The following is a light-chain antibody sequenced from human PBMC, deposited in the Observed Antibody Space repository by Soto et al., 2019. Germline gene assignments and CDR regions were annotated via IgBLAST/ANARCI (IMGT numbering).Light chain of an antibody. CDR2: GAS. J-gene: IGKJ1*01. CDR1: QSVSSSF. V-gene: IGKV3-20*01. CDR3: QQYGSSPWT. Sequence: EFVLTQSPGTLSLSPGERATLSCRASQSVSSSFLAWYQQKPGQAPRLLIYGASIRATGIPDRFSGSGSGTDFTLTISRVEPEDFAVYYCQQYGSSPWTFGQGTKVEIK.